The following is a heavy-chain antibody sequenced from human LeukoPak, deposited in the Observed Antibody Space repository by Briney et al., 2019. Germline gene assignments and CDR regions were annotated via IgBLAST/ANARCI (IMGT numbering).Heavy chain of an antibody. CDR1: GGSISSSSYY. CDR2: IYYSGSP. V-gene: IGHV4-39*07. CDR3: ARDRGAAAGYYFDY. D-gene: IGHD6-13*01. Sequence: SETLSLTCTVSGGSISSSSYYWGWIRQPPGKGLEWIGSIYYSGSPYYNPSLKSRVTISVDTSKNQFSLKLSSVTAADTAVYYCARDRGAAAGYYFDYWGQGTLVTVSS. J-gene: IGHJ4*02.